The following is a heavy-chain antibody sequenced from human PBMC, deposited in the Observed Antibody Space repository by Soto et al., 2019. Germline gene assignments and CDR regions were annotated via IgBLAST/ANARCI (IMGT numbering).Heavy chain of an antibody. Sequence: QITLKESGPSLVPPTQTLTLTCTVSGFPLTTRGMTLGWIRQPPGRAPEWLELSTQYSPSLQSRLAFTKDTSKSQVVLTMTNMDPVDTATYYCTLRQDTSRGPIYWGHGTMVTVSS. CDR1: GFPLTTRGMT. J-gene: IGHJ4*01. CDR2: ST. D-gene: IGHD6-13*01. V-gene: IGHV2-5*01. CDR3: TLRQDTSRGPIY.